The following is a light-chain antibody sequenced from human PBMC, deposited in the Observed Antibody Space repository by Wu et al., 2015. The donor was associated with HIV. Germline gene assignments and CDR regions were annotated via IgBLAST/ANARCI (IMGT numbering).Light chain of an antibody. CDR2: AAS. Sequence: IQMTQSPPSLSAFVGDRVTITCRASHGIKRNLGWYQEKPGRAPKLLIFAASSGQSGVASRFSGSGSGTEFTLTINSLQPEDVATYYCLQDFSTPYTFGQGTKV. J-gene: IGKJ2*01. V-gene: IGKV1-6*01. CDR1: HGIKRN. CDR3: LQDFSTPYT.